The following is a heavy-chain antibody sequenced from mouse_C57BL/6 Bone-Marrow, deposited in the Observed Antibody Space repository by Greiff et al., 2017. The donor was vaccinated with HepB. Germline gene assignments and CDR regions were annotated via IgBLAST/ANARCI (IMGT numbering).Heavy chain of an antibody. CDR2: ISSGSSTI. CDR1: GFTFSDYG. V-gene: IGHV5-17*01. Sequence: EVKLEESGGGLVKPGGSLKLSCAASGFTFSDYGMHWVRQAPEKGLEWVAYISSGSSTIYYADTVKGRFTISRDNAKNTLFLQMTSLRSEDTAMYYCARWGLRRVYYFDYWGQGTTLTVSS. D-gene: IGHD2-4*01. J-gene: IGHJ2*01. CDR3: ARWGLRRVYYFDY.